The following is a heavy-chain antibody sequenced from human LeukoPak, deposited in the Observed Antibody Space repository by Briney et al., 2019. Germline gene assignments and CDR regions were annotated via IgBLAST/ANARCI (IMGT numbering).Heavy chain of an antibody. J-gene: IGHJ4*02. CDR1: GGSISNYY. D-gene: IGHD4-23*01. V-gene: IGHV4-59*08. CDR3: ARVDGGNSGYYFDY. CDR2: IYYTGNT. Sequence: SETLSLTCTVSGGSISNYYWSWIRQSPGKGLEWIGYIYYTGNTNYNPSLESRVIISVDTSKNQFSLKLSSVTAADTAVYYCARVDGGNSGYYFDYWGQGTLVTVSS.